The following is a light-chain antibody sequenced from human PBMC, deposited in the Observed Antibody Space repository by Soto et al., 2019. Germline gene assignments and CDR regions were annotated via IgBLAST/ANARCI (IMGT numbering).Light chain of an antibody. CDR1: QSVGSN. CDR3: QQYYNWWT. V-gene: IGKV3-15*01. Sequence: EIVMTQSPATLSVTPGDRATLSCRASQSVGSNLAWYQQKPGQAPRLLIYGASTRVTGIPARFSGSGSGTEFTLTISSLQSEDFAVYHCQQYYNWWTFGQGTKVDI. J-gene: IGKJ1*01. CDR2: GAS.